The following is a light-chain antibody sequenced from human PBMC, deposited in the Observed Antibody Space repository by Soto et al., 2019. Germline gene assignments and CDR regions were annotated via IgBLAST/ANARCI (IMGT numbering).Light chain of an antibody. CDR3: QQYGSSLLT. J-gene: IGKJ4*01. CDR1: QSVSSSY. CDR2: GAS. V-gene: IGKV3-20*01. Sequence: EIVFTHSPGTLSLSPGERATLCCRASQSVSSSYLAWYQQKPGQAPRLLIYGASSRATGIPDRFSGSGSGTDFTLTISRLEPEDFAVYYCQQYGSSLLTFGGGTKVEFK.